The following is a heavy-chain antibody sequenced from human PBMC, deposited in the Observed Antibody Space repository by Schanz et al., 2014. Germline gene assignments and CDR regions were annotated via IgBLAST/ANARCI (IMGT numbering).Heavy chain of an antibody. CDR2: INHSGST. CDR1: GGSFSAYY. Sequence: QLHQWGAGLLKPSETLSLTCAVSGGSFSAYYWSWIRQPPGKGLEGIGEINHSGSTYYNPSHKSRVTISRDKSKNQFSLRLPSVTAADTAVYYCYGMDVWGQGTTVTVSS. V-gene: IGHV4-34*03. J-gene: IGHJ6*02. CDR3: YGMDV.